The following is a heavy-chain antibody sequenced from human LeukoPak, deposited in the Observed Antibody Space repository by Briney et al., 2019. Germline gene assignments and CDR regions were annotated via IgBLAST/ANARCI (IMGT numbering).Heavy chain of an antibody. CDR3: AREGPDCSSTSCYVYYGMDV. V-gene: IGHV1-18*01. CDR1: GYTFTSYG. CDR2: ISAYNGNT. D-gene: IGHD2-2*01. J-gene: IGHJ6*02. Sequence: VASVKVSCKASGYTFTSYGISWVRQAPGQGLEWMGWISAYNGNTNYAQKLQGRVTMTTDTSTSTAYMELRSLRSDDTAVYYCAREGPDCSSTSCYVYYGMDVWGQGTTVTVSS.